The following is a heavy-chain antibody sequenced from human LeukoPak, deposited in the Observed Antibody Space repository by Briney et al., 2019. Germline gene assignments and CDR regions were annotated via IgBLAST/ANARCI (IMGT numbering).Heavy chain of an antibody. V-gene: IGHV3-48*03. CDR2: ISSSGSTI. J-gene: IGHJ6*04. D-gene: IGHD3-10*02. CDR3: AELGITMIGGV. CDR1: GFTFNTYG. Sequence: GGSLRLSCAASGFTFNTYGMHWVRQAPGKGLEWVSYISSSGSTIYYADSVKGRFTISRDNAKNSLYLQMNSLRAEDTAVYYCAELGITMIGGVWGKGTTVTISS.